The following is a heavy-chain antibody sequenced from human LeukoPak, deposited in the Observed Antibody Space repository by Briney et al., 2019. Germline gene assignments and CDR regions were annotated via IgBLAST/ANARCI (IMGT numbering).Heavy chain of an antibody. CDR3: AKKAHARRSTLGGDYFDY. CDR1: GFTFDDYA. V-gene: IGHV3-9*03. D-gene: IGHD3-16*01. CDR2: ISWNSGSI. Sequence: SLKISCVASGFTFDDYAMHWVRQAPGKGLEWVSGISWNSGSIGYADSVKGRFTISRDNAKNSLYLQMNSLRAEDMALYYCAKKAHARRSTLGGDYFDYWGQGTLVTVSS. J-gene: IGHJ4*02.